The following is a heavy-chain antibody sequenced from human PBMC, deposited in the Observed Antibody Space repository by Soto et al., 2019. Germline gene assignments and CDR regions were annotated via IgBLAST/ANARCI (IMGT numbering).Heavy chain of an antibody. V-gene: IGHV4-59*02. D-gene: IGHD6-6*01. Sequence: VQLQESGEGLLKPSETLSLTCTVSGGSVSSYHWTWIRQSPGKGLEWIGCIYYNGSTDYNPSLKRRLTVSVSTSKRQFSLRLTSVTAADTAVYYCAREFFWRSSSSPTYYYYLDVWGKGTTVTVSS. J-gene: IGHJ6*03. CDR3: AREFFWRSSSSPTYYYYLDV. CDR2: IYYNGST. CDR1: GGSVSSYH.